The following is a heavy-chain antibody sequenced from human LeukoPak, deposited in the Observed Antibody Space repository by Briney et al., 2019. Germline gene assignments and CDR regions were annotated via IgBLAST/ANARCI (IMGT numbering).Heavy chain of an antibody. J-gene: IGHJ4*02. D-gene: IGHD2-2*01. CDR1: GFTFDDYA. CDR2: ISWDGGST. V-gene: IGHV3-43D*04. CDR3: AKDIGDQLLQLDY. Sequence: GGSLRLSCAASGFTFDDYAMHWVRQAPGKGLEWVSLISWDGGSTYYADSVKGRFTISRDNSKNSLYLQMNSRRAEDTALYYCAKDIGDQLLQLDYWGQGTLVTVSS.